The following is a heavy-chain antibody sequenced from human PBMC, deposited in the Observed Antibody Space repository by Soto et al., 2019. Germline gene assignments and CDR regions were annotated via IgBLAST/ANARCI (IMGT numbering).Heavy chain of an antibody. CDR1: GCPFSRYG. CDR3: VGGQYYFDY. Sequence: QGKLVESGGGVVQPGRSLRLSCAASGCPFSRYGMHWVREAPGKGLEWVAVISYDGSNKYYADSVKGRFTISRDNSASTLYLQINSLRPEDTALYYCVGGQYYFDYRGQGTLVTVSP. CDR2: ISYDGSNK. D-gene: IGHD3-10*01. J-gene: IGHJ4*02. V-gene: IGHV3-30*03.